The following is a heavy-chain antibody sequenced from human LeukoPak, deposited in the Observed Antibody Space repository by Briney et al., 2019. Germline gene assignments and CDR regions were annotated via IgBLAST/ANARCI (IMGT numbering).Heavy chain of an antibody. Sequence: ASVKVSCKASGYTFTGYYMHWVRQAPGQGLEWMGWINPNNGGTNYAQKFQGRVTMTRDTSISTAYMELSRLRSDDTAVYYCAREGRRIAAAGRGWFDPWGQGTLVTVFS. V-gene: IGHV1-2*02. CDR2: INPNNGGT. CDR3: AREGRRIAAAGRGWFDP. D-gene: IGHD6-13*01. CDR1: GYTFTGYY. J-gene: IGHJ5*02.